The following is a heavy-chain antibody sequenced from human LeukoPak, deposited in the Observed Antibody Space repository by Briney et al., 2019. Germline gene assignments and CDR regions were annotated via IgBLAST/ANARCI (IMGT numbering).Heavy chain of an antibody. V-gene: IGHV1-46*01. CDR1: GYTFTSYY. Sequence: GASVKVSCKAPGYTFTSYYMHWVRQAPGQGLEWMGLINPSGGSTSYAQKFQGRVTMTRDTSTSTVYMELSSLRSEDTAVYYCARVKQQLDHYYYYGMDVWGQGTTVTVPS. CDR3: ARVKQQLDHYYYYGMDV. D-gene: IGHD6-13*01. J-gene: IGHJ6*02. CDR2: INPSGGST.